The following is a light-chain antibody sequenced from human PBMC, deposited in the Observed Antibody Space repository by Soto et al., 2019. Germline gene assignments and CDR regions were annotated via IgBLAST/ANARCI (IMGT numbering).Light chain of an antibody. V-gene: IGLV2-14*03. CDR3: SSYTTSSNSQLV. CDR2: DVS. J-gene: IGLJ1*01. CDR1: SSDVGGYNY. Sequence: QSALTQPASVSGSPGQSITISCTGTSSDVGGYNYVSWYQHHPGKAPKLMIYDVSNRPSGVSNRFSGSKSGNTASLTISGLQPEDEADYYCSSYTTSSNSQLVLGTGTKVTVL.